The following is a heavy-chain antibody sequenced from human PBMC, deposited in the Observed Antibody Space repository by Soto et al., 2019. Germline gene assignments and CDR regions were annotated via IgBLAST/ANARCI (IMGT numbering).Heavy chain of an antibody. CDR2: IIPIFRIT. D-gene: IGHD1-26*01. J-gene: IGHJ6*02. Sequence: SVKVSCKASGDTLSRHGISWVRQAPGQGLEWMGGIIPIFRITNYAQKFQGRLMITADESTRTAYMELSRLGSDGSAIYFCVRVRVGSIPLNYDMDVWGQGTTVTVSS. V-gene: IGHV1-69*13. CDR3: VRVRVGSIPLNYDMDV. CDR1: GDTLSRHG.